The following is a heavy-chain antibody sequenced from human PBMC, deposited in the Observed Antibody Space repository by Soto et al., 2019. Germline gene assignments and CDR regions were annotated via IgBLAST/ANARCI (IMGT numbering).Heavy chain of an antibody. J-gene: IGHJ5*02. Sequence: SETLSLTCTVSGGSISSYYWSWIRQPPGKGLEWIGYIYYSGSTNYNPSLKSRVTISVDTSKNQFSLKLSSVTAADTAVYYCARDNGTRDFWSGSPFDPWGQGTLVTVSS. D-gene: IGHD3-3*01. CDR1: GGSISSYY. V-gene: IGHV4-59*01. CDR2: IYYSGST. CDR3: ARDNGTRDFWSGSPFDP.